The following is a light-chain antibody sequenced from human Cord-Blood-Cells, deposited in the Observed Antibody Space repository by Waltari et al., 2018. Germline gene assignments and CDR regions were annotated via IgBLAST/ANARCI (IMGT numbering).Light chain of an antibody. V-gene: IGLV1-47*01. J-gene: IGLJ3*02. CDR1: SSNIGSNY. Sequence: QSVLTQPPSASGTPGQRVTISCSGSSSNIGSNYVYWYQQLPGTAPQLLIYRNNRRPAGLPDRFSGSKSGTAASLAISGLRSEDEADYYCAAWDDSLSGWVFGGGTKLTVL. CDR3: AAWDDSLSGWV. CDR2: RNN.